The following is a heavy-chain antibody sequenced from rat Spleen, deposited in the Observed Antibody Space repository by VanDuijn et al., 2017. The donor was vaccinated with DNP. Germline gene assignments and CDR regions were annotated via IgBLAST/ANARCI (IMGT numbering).Heavy chain of an antibody. CDR1: GFTFSDYS. V-gene: IGHV5S14*01. J-gene: IGHJ4*01. D-gene: IGHD4-1*01. Sequence: EVQLVESGGGLVQPGRSLKLSCAASGFTFSDYSMAWVRQPPKKGLEWVASISTGRGTTYYRDSVTGRLTISRDNAKNTLYLQVDSLRSEDTATYYCARHMDTGPYYAMDVWGQGISVTVSS. CDR3: ARHMDTGPYYAMDV. CDR2: ISTGRGTT.